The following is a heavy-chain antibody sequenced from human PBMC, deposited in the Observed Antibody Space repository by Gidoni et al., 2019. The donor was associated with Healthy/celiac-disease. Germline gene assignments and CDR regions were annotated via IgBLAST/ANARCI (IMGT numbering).Heavy chain of an antibody. CDR2: ISSNGGST. V-gene: IGHV3-64D*06. CDR3: VKGGVYCSGGSCYDAHYYYYGMDV. Sequence: EVQLVESGGGLVQPGGSLRLSCSASGFTFSSYAMHWVRQAPWKGLEYVSAISSNGGSTYYADSVKGRFTISRDNSKNTLYLQMSSLRAEDTAVYYCVKGGVYCSGGSCYDAHYYYYGMDVWGQGTTVTVSS. CDR1: GFTFSSYA. D-gene: IGHD2-15*01. J-gene: IGHJ6*02.